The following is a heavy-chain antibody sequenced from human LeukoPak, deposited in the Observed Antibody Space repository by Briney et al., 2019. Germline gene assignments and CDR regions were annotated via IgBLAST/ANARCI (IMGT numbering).Heavy chain of an antibody. CDR3: ARDLVLTVSPDAFDI. CDR2: ISNTGST. CDR1: GDSVNSDGYY. D-gene: IGHD3-9*01. J-gene: IGHJ3*02. Sequence: SETLSLTCHVSGDSVNSDGYYWSWIRQHPGKGLEWIGFISNTGSTSFNPSLKSRVSISVDTSKNQFSLWLTSVTAADTAVYYCARDLVLTVSPDAFDIWGQGTMVSVSS. V-gene: IGHV4-31*03.